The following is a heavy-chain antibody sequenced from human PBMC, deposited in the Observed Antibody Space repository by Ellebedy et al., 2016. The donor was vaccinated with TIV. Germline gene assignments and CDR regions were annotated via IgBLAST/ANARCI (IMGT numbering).Heavy chain of an antibody. CDR3: ARGDYGDYAFHY. J-gene: IGHJ4*02. V-gene: IGHV4-34*01. Sequence: ESLKISXAASGFTFSSYWMNWVRQPPGKGLEWIGEINHSGSTNYNPSLKSRVTISVYTSRNQFSLKLSSVTAADTAVYYCARGDYGDYAFHYWGQGTLVTVSS. CDR2: INHSGST. D-gene: IGHD4-17*01. CDR1: GFTFSSYW.